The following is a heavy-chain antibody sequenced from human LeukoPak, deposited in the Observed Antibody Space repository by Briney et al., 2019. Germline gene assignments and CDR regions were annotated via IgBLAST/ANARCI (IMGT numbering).Heavy chain of an antibody. CDR3: ARGRGNPLDY. J-gene: IGHJ4*02. D-gene: IGHD1-14*01. V-gene: IGHV4-31*03. Sequence: SETLSLTCTVSGGSISSGGYYWSWIRQHPGKGLEWIGYIYYSGSTYYNPSLKSRVTISVDTSKNQLSLKLSSVTAADTAVYYCARGRGNPLDYWGQGTLVTVSS. CDR2: IYYSGST. CDR1: GGSISSGGYY.